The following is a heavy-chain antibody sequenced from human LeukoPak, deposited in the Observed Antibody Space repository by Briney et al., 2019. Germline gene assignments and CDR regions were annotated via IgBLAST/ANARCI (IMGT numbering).Heavy chain of an antibody. CDR1: GFTFSSYA. Sequence: GGSLRLSCAASGFTFSSYAMSWVRQAPGKGLEWVSAISGSGGSTYYADSVKGRFTTSRDNSKNTLYLQMNSLRAEDTAVYYCAKVYGSGSYYNPFDYWGQGTLVTVSS. CDR2: ISGSGGST. CDR3: AKVYGSGSYYNPFDY. V-gene: IGHV3-23*01. J-gene: IGHJ4*02. D-gene: IGHD3-10*01.